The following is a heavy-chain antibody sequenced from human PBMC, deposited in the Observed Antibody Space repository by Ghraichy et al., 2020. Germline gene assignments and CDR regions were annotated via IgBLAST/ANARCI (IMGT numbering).Heavy chain of an antibody. V-gene: IGHV3-30*02. CDR2: IWYDGSNK. CDR3: AKRGPTVWDLDS. D-gene: IGHD1-26*01. CDR1: GFTFSDSV. J-gene: IGHJ4*02. Sequence: GGSLRLSCAASGFTFSDSVMHWVRQAPGKGLEWVAVIWYDGSNKYYADSAKGRFTISRDNSKSTLYLQMNSLRREDTAVYYCAKRGPTVWDLDSWGQGTLVAVSS.